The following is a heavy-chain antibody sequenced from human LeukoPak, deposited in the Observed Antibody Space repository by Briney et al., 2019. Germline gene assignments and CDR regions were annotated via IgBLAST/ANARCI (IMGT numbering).Heavy chain of an antibody. CDR1: GGSFSGYY. D-gene: IGHD3-10*01. CDR3: ARGIKGYYGSGNSYDY. V-gene: IGHV4-34*01. CDR2: INHSGST. Sequence: PSETLSLTCAVYGGSFSGYYWSWIRQPPGKELEWIGEINHSGSTNYNPSLKSRVTISVDTSKNQFSLKLSSVTAADTAVYYCARGIKGYYGSGNSYDYWGQGTLVTVSS. J-gene: IGHJ4*02.